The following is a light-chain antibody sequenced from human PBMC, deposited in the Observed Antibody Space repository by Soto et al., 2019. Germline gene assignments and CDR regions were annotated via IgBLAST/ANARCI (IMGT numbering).Light chain of an antibody. Sequence: SYVLTQPPSVSVAPGQTARITCGGNNIGSKSVHWYQQKPGQAPVLVVYDDSARPSGIPERFSGANSGNTATLTISRVEAGDEADYCCQVWDSSGDHGGVFGGGTKVTVL. CDR3: QVWDSSGDHGGV. CDR2: DDS. J-gene: IGLJ2*01. V-gene: IGLV3-21*02. CDR1: NIGSKS.